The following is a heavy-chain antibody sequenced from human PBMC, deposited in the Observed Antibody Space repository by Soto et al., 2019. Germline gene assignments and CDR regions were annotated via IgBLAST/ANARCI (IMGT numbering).Heavy chain of an antibody. V-gene: IGHV1-18*01. CDR1: GYTFTGYG. J-gene: IGHJ4*02. Sequence: ASVKVSCKASGYTFTGYGISWVRQAPGQGLEWMGWISAYNGNTNYAQKLQGRVTMTTDTSTSTAYMELRSLTSDDTAVYFCARDSSGWYSGYFDYWGQGTLVTVSS. D-gene: IGHD6-19*01. CDR2: ISAYNGNT. CDR3: ARDSSGWYSGYFDY.